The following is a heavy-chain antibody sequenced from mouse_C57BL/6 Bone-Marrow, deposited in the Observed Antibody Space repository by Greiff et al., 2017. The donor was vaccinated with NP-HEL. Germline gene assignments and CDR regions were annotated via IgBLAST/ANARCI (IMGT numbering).Heavy chain of an antibody. J-gene: IGHJ4*01. CDR3: ARGYYGSSYCAMDY. D-gene: IGHD1-1*01. CDR1: GFTFSSYA. Sequence: EVKLQESGGGLVKPGGSLKLSCAASGFTFSSYAMSWVRQTPEKRLEWVATISDGGSYTYYPDNVKGRFTISRDNAKNNLYLQMSHLKSEDTAMYYCARGYYGSSYCAMDYWGQGTSVTVSS. CDR2: ISDGGSYT. V-gene: IGHV5-4*03.